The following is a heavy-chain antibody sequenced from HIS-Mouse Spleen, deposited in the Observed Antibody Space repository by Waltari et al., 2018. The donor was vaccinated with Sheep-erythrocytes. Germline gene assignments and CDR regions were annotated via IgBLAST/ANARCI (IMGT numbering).Heavy chain of an antibody. CDR2: NSPILGTA. D-gene: IGHD3-10*01. J-gene: IGHJ4*02. CDR1: GGTFSSYA. CDR3: ARDSVRRDHFDY. V-gene: IGHV1-69*01. Sequence: QVQLVQSGAEVKKPGSSVKVSCKASGGTFSSYAISWVRQAPGQGLEWMGGNSPILGTANYAQKFQGRVTITADESTSTAYMELSSLRSEDTAVYYCARDSVRRDHFDYWGQGTLVTVSS.